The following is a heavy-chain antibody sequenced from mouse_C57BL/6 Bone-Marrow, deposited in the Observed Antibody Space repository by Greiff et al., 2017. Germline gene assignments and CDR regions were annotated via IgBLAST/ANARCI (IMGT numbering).Heavy chain of an antibody. Sequence: EVQGVESGGGLLKPAGSLKLSCAASGFTFSNFGMHWVRQAPERGLGWVAYISIGSSTISYADTVKGRFTISRDNAKNTLFLQMTSLWSEDTAMYYCARAMDYWGQGTSGTVSS. CDR3: ARAMDY. CDR1: GFTFSNFG. CDR2: ISIGSSTI. J-gene: IGHJ4*01. V-gene: IGHV5-17*01.